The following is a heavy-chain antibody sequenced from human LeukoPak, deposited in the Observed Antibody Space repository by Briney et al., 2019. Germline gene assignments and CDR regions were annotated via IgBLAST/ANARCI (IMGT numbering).Heavy chain of an antibody. V-gene: IGHV3-7*01. CDR2: INQDGSEK. Sequence: GGSLRLSCEASGFTFSYYWMTWVRQAPGEGMECLANINQDGSEKYYVESAKGRFTISRDNPKNSLYLQMSSLRAEDTAVYYCAKKGGDRYGPLDYWGQGTLVTVSS. CDR3: AKKGGDRYGPLDY. D-gene: IGHD5-18*01. J-gene: IGHJ4*02. CDR1: GFTFSYYW.